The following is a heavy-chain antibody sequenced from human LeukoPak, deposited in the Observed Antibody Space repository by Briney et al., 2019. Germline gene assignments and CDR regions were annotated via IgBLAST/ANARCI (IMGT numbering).Heavy chain of an antibody. D-gene: IGHD3-22*01. CDR2: IYHSGST. J-gene: IGHJ1*01. CDR1: GGSISSGGYS. V-gene: IGHV4-30-2*01. CDR3: ARGGYYDSSGYSFQH. Sequence: SETLSLTCAVSGGSISSGGYSWSWIRQPPGKGLEWIGYIYHSGSTYYNPSLKSRVTISVDRSKNQFSLKLSSVTAADTAVYYSARGGYYDSSGYSFQHWGQGTLVTVSS.